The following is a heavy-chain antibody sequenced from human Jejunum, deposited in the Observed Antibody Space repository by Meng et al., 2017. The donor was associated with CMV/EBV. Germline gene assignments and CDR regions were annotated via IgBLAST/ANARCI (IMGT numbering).Heavy chain of an antibody. V-gene: IGHV3-7*01. CDR1: GFSFRTFW. CDR2: IKQDGREK. D-gene: IGHD3-3*01. Sequence: SGFSFRTFWMSWVRQAPGKGLEWLANIKQDGREKYYVDSVRGRFIISRDNAHNSLYLQMNSLRAEDTAVYYCASHYDFWSGSDYWGQGTLVTVSS. CDR3: ASHYDFWSGSDY. J-gene: IGHJ4*02.